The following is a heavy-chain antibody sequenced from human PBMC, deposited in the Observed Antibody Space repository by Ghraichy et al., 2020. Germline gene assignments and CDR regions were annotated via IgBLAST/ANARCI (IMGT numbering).Heavy chain of an antibody. CDR2: IYYSGST. Sequence: SETLSLTCTVSGGSISSYYWSWIRQPPGKGLEWIGYIYYSGSTNYNPPLKSRVTISVDTSKNQFSLKLSSVTAADTAVYYWARGVGSLAYCGGDCYSRFDYWGQGTLVTVSS. CDR1: GGSISSYY. J-gene: IGHJ4*01. V-gene: IGHV4-59*08. CDR3: ARGVGSLAYCGGDCYSRFDY. D-gene: IGHD2-21*02.